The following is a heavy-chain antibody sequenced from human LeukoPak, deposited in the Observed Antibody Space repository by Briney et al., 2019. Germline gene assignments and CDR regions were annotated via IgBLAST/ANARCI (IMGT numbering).Heavy chain of an antibody. Sequence: PGGSLRLSCAASGFTFSSYAMSWVRQAPGKGLEWVSAISGSGGSTYYADSVKGRFTISRDNSRNTLYLQTNSLRAEDTAVYYCAKDLAIFEYSSGWYRYWGQGTLVTVSS. CDR2: ISGSGGST. V-gene: IGHV3-23*01. D-gene: IGHD6-19*01. CDR3: AKDLAIFEYSSGWYRY. J-gene: IGHJ4*02. CDR1: GFTFSSYA.